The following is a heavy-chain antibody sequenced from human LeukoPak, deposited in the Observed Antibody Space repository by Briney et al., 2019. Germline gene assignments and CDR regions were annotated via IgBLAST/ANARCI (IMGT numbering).Heavy chain of an antibody. Sequence: GDSLKISCKGSGYSFTSYWIGWVRQMPGKGLEWMGIIYPGDSDTRYSPSFQGQVTISADKSISTAYLQWSSLKASDTAMYHCARHNRYYSSSWSYYFDYWGQGTLVTVSS. D-gene: IGHD6-13*01. CDR2: IYPGDSDT. CDR3: ARHNRYYSSSWSYYFDY. J-gene: IGHJ4*02. V-gene: IGHV5-51*01. CDR1: GYSFTSYW.